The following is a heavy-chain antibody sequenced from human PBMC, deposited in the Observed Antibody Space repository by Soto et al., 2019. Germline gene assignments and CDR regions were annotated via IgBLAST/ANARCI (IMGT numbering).Heavy chain of an antibody. CDR3: ARERRYSGSYRYYFDY. CDR2: IYTSGST. J-gene: IGHJ4*02. Sequence: SETLSLTCTVSGGSISSYYWSWIRQPAGKGLEWIGRIYTSGSTNYNPSLKSRVTMSVDTPKNQFSLKLSSVTAADTAVYYCARERRYSGSYRYYFDYWGQGTLVTVSS. D-gene: IGHD1-26*01. CDR1: GGSISSYY. V-gene: IGHV4-4*07.